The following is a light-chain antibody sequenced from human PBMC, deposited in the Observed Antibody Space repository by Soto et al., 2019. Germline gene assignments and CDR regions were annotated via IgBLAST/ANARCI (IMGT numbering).Light chain of an antibody. V-gene: IGKV3-15*01. CDR1: QSVSSN. CDR2: GAS. CDR3: QQYNNRRT. J-gene: IGKJ2*02. Sequence: EIVMTQSPATLSVSPGERATLSCRASQSVSSNLAWYQQKPGQAPSLLIYGASTRATGIPARFSGSGSGTEFTRTISSLQSEDFAVYYCQQYNNRRTFGQGTKLEIK.